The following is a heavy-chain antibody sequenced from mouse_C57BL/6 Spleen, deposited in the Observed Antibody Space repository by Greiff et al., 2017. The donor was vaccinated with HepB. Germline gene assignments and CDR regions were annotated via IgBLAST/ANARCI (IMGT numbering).Heavy chain of an antibody. J-gene: IGHJ3*01. CDR3: TTSAPFAY. Sequence: EVQVVESGAELVRPGASVKLSCTASGFNIKDDYMHWVKQRPEQGLEWIGWIDPENGDTEYASKFQGKATITADTSSNTAYLQLSSLTSEDTAVYYCTTSAPFAYWGQGTLVTVSA. V-gene: IGHV14-4*01. CDR2: IDPENGDT. CDR1: GFNIKDDY.